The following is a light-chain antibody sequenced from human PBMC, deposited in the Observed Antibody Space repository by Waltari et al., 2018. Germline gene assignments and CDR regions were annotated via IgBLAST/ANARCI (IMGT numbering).Light chain of an antibody. Sequence: VILTQSPATLSLSPGERDTLSCRASQSVSSYLAWYQQKPGQAPRLLIYGASSRATGIPDRFSGSGSGTDFTLTISSLEPEDVGVYHCYQHSSGYSFGQGTRVEIK. CDR1: QSVSSY. V-gene: IGKV3-11*01. CDR2: GAS. J-gene: IGKJ2*03. CDR3: YQHSSGYS.